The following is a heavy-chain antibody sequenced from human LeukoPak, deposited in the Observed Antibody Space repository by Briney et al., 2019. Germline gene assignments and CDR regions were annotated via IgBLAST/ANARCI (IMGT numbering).Heavy chain of an antibody. CDR1: GFTFSSYS. J-gene: IGHJ4*02. D-gene: IGHD3-22*01. Sequence: PGGSLRLSCAASGFTFSSYSSNWVRQAPGKGLEWVSSISSSSSFIYYADSVKGRFTISRDNAKNSLYLQMNSLRAEDTAVYYCARLDSSGYRSFDYWGQGTLVTVSS. V-gene: IGHV3-21*01. CDR3: ARLDSSGYRSFDY. CDR2: ISSSSSFI.